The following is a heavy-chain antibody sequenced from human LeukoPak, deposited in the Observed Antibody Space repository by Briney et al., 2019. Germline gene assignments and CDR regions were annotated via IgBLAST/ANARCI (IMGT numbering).Heavy chain of an antibody. CDR2: INSDGSST. D-gene: IGHD6-13*01. V-gene: IGHV3-74*01. J-gene: IGHJ4*02. CDR1: GFTFSSYW. Sequence: SGGSLRLSCAASGFTFSSYWMHWVRHAPGKGLVWVSRINSDGSSTSYADSVKGRFTISRDNAKNTLYLQMNSLRAEDTAVYYCARGTGYSSSWPPHWGQGTLVTVSS. CDR3: ARGTGYSSSWPPH.